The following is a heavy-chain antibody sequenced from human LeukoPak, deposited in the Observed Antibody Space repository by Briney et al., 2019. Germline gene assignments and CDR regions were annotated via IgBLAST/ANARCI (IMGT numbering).Heavy chain of an antibody. CDR3: ARVGYCSGGSCYSFLS. J-gene: IGHJ5*02. CDR2: INPSGGST. CDR1: GNTFTSYY. D-gene: IGHD2-15*01. V-gene: IGHV1-46*01. Sequence: ASAKISCKTSGNTFTSYYMNCMRHTPGQGLEWIGIINPSGGSTSYAQKFQGRVSMTRDMSTSTVYMELSSLRSEDTAVYYCARVGYCSGGSCYSFLSWGQGTLVTVSS.